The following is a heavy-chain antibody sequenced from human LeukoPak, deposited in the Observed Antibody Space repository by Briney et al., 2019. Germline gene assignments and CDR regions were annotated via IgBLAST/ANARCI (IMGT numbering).Heavy chain of an antibody. CDR2: ISSSSSYI. V-gene: IGHV3-21*01. CDR3: ARDGRYYDSSGYTDY. Sequence: GGSLRLSCAASGFTFSSYSMNWVRQAPGKGLEWVSSISSSSSYIYYADSVKGRFTISRDNAKNSLYLQMNSLRAEDTAVYYCARDGRYYDSSGYTDYRGQGTLVTVSS. D-gene: IGHD3-22*01. J-gene: IGHJ4*02. CDR1: GFTFSSYS.